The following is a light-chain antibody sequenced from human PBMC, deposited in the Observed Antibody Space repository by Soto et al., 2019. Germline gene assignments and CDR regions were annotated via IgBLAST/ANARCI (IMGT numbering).Light chain of an antibody. V-gene: IGLV2-11*01. J-gene: IGLJ3*02. CDR3: CSYAGSYTWV. Sequence: SALTQPRSVSGSPGQSVTISCTGTSSDVGGYNYVSWYQQHPGKAPKLIIYDVSKRPSGIPDRFSGSKSGNTASLTISGLQAEDEADYYCCSYAGSYTWVFGGGTKVTVL. CDR2: DVS. CDR1: SSDVGGYNY.